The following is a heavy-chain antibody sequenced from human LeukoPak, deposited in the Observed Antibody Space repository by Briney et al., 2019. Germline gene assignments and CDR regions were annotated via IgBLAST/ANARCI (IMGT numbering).Heavy chain of an antibody. D-gene: IGHD6-19*01. J-gene: IGHJ4*02. Sequence: GGSLRLSCAASGFTFSSYWMHWVRQAPGKGLVWVSRINSDGSTTNYADSVKGRFTISRDNAKNTLYLQMNSLRAEDTAVYYCARVGSSGWLPFDYWGQGTLVTVSS. CDR1: GFTFSSYW. CDR2: INSDGSTT. CDR3: ARVGSSGWLPFDY. V-gene: IGHV3-74*01.